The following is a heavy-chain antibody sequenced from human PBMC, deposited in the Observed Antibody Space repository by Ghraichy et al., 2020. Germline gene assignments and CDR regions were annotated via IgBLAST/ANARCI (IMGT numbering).Heavy chain of an antibody. D-gene: IGHD2-21*01. J-gene: IGHJ4*02. V-gene: IGHV4-34*01. CDR2: INHSGST. CDR1: GGSFSGYY. Sequence: SETLSLTCAVYGGSFSGYYWSWIRQPPGKGLEWIGEINHSGSTNYNPSLKSRVTISVDTSKNQFSLKLSSVTAADTAVYYCARAKAYCGGDCYSVSFDYWGQGTLVTVSS. CDR3: ARAKAYCGGDCYSVSFDY.